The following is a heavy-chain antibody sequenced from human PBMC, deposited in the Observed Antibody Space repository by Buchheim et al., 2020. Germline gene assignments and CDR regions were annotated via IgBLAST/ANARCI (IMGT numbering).Heavy chain of an antibody. Sequence: QITLKESGPALVKPTQTLTLTCTFSGFSLSTSGMGVGWIRQPPGKALEWLALIYWGDDNRYNASLKSRLTITKDTSKNQVVLTMTNMDPVDTATYYCAHSPGTYGYNLVFDIWGQGT. D-gene: IGHD5-24*01. J-gene: IGHJ3*02. CDR3: AHSPGTYGYNLVFDI. CDR1: GFSLSTSGMG. CDR2: IYWGDDN. V-gene: IGHV2-5*02.